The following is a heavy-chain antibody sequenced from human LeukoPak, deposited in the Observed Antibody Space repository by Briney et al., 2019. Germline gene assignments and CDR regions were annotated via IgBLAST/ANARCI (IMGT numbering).Heavy chain of an antibody. CDR1: GYTFTAYY. CDR3: ARGASSYYDSSDYFDY. J-gene: IGHJ4*02. Sequence: ASVKVSCKASGYTFTAYYMHWVRQAPGQGLEWMGWINPNSGGTNYAQKFQGRVTMTRDTSISTAYMELSRLRSDDTAVYYCARGASSYYDSSDYFDYWGQGTLVTVSS. D-gene: IGHD3-22*01. CDR2: INPNSGGT. V-gene: IGHV1-2*02.